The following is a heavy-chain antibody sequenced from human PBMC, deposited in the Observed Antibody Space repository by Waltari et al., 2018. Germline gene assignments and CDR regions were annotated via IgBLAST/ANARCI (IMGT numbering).Heavy chain of an antibody. V-gene: IGHV4-39*07. D-gene: IGHD3-3*01. J-gene: IGHJ6*02. CDR2: IYYSGGT. Sequence: QLQLQESGPGLVKPSETLSLTCTVSGGSISSSSYYWGWIRQPPGKGLEWIGSIYYSGGTYCNPSFKGRVNISVDTSKDKSALKLSSVTNGDTAVYYGARDTICGGVRVPAKVYGMDVWGQGTTVTVSS. CDR3: ARDTICGGVRVPAKVYGMDV. CDR1: GGSISSSSYY.